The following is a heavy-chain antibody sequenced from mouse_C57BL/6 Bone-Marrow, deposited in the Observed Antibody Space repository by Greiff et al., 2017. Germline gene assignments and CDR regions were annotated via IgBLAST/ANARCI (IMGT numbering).Heavy chain of an antibody. Sequence: EVQLQQSGAELVRPGASVQLSCTASGFNITDDYIHWVKQRPEQGLEWIGWIDPEIGDTEYASKFQGKATITSDTSSNTAYLHLSSLTSEDTAVYYCSSFDGNYFDFWGQGTPLTVAS. CDR2: IDPEIGDT. V-gene: IGHV14-4*01. J-gene: IGHJ2*01. CDR1: GFNITDDY. CDR3: SSFDGNYFDF. D-gene: IGHD2-3*01.